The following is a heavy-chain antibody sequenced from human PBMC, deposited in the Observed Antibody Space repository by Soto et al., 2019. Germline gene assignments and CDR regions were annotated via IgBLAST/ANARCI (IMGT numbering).Heavy chain of an antibody. CDR1: GFTFSSYA. J-gene: IGHJ4*02. Sequence: GGSLRLSCAASGFTFSSYAMSWVRQAPGMGLEWVSAISGSGGRTYYADSVKGRFTISRDNSKNTLYLQMNSLRAEDTAVYYCAKDPTHRDIVLLVYAPVDHWGQGTLVTVSS. CDR3: AKDPTHRDIVLLVYAPVDH. CDR2: ISGSGGRT. D-gene: IGHD2-8*01. V-gene: IGHV3-23*01.